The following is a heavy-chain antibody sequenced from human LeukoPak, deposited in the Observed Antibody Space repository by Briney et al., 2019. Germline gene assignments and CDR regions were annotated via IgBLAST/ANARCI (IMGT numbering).Heavy chain of an antibody. CDR3: ARTLGIAVAATGY. D-gene: IGHD6-19*01. V-gene: IGHV1-8*01. CDR1: GYTFTSYD. J-gene: IGHJ4*02. CDR2: MNPNSGNT. Sequence: ASVKVSCKASGYTFTSYDINWVRQATGQGLEWMGWMNPNSGNTGYAQKFQGRVTMTRNASISTAYMELSSLRSEDTAVYYCARTLGIAVAATGYWGQGTLVTVSS.